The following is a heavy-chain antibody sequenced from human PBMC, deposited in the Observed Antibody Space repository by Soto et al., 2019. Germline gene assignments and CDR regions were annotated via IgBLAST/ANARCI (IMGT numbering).Heavy chain of an antibody. J-gene: IGHJ4*02. CDR3: ARDPLTAVAAAPYCDY. V-gene: IGHV1-3*01. CDR2: INAARGNT. D-gene: IGHD6-13*01. Sequence: QVQLVQSGAEVKMPGASVKVSCKASGYTLINFAIHWVRQAPGKRLEWMGWINAARGNTEHSRKFQGRVAIYRDTSANTSYMELSALTSEDTAVYFCARDPLTAVAAAPYCDYWGQGALFAVSS. CDR1: GYTLINFA.